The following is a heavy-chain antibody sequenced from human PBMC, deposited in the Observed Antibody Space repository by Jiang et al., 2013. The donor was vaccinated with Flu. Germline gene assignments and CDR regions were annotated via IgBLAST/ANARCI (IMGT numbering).Heavy chain of an antibody. J-gene: IGHJ4*02. Sequence: GAEVKKPGSSVKVSCKASGGTLSSYASSWVRQAPGQGLEWLGGIIPIFGTTNYAQKFQGRVTITVDESTSTAYMELNSLRSEDTAVYYCARAMGGYSYGPVDSWGQGTLVTVSS. CDR2: IIPIFGTT. D-gene: IGHD5-18*01. V-gene: IGHV1-69*01. CDR1: GGTLSSYA. CDR3: ARAMGGYSYGPVDS.